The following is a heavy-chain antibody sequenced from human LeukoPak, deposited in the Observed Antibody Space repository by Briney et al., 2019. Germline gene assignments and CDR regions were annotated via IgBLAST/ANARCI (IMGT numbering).Heavy chain of an antibody. D-gene: IGHD3-16*01. Sequence: GGSLRLSCAASGFTFSNAWMSWVRQAPGKGLEWVGRIKSKTDGGTTDYAAPVKGRFTISRDDSKNTLYLQMNSLKTEDIAVYYCTTSATGGAFDIWGQGTMVTVSS. CDR1: GFTFSNAW. CDR2: IKSKTDGGTT. J-gene: IGHJ3*02. V-gene: IGHV3-15*01. CDR3: TTSATGGAFDI.